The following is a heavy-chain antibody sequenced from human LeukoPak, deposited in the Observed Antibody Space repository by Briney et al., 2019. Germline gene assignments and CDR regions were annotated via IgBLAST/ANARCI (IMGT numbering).Heavy chain of an antibody. CDR2: IKQDGSGK. V-gene: IGHV3-7*01. D-gene: IGHD1-20*01. Sequence: PGGSLRLSCAACGFTFSSYWMSWVRQAPGKGLEWVSNIKQDGSGKYYVDSVKGRFTISRDNAKNSLYLQMNSLRAEDTAVYYCAREITDEDYFDYWGQGTLVTVSS. CDR1: GFTFSSYW. CDR3: AREITDEDYFDY. J-gene: IGHJ4*02.